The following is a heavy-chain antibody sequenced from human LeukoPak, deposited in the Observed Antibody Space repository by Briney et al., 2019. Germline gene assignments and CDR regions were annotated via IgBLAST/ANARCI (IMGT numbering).Heavy chain of an antibody. V-gene: IGHV1-8*02. D-gene: IGHD3-10*01. CDR1: GYTFTSYD. CDR2: MNPNSGNT. J-gene: IGHJ6*03. Sequence: ALVKVSCKASGYTFTSYDINWVRQATGQGLEWMGWMNPNSGNTGYAQKFQGRVTMTRDTSISTAYMELSRLRSDDTAVYYCARGRNRFGELFHYYYYMDVWGKGTTVTISS. CDR3: ARGRNRFGELFHYYYYMDV.